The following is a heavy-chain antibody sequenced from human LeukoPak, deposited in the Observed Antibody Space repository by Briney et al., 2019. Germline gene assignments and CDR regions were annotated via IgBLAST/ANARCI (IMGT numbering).Heavy chain of an antibody. J-gene: IGHJ4*02. V-gene: IGHV3-23*01. CDR3: VRGANIGYSSDS. Sequence: PGGTLRLSCVASGFTFSSHGMNWVRQAPGEGLEWVSGIIPSGHTTNYADSVKGRFTISRDNAKDTLYLQINSLGDDDTAVYYCVRGANIGYSSDSWGQGTLVIVSS. CDR1: GFTFSSHG. CDR2: IIPSGHTT. D-gene: IGHD6-13*01.